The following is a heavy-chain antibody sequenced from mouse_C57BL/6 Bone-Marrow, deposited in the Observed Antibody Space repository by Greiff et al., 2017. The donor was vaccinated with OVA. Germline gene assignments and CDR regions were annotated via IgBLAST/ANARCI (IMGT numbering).Heavy chain of an antibody. D-gene: IGHD4-1*01. CDR3: TREWTGSWYFDV. J-gene: IGHJ1*03. CDR2: ISSGGDYI. Sequence: EVKVEESGEGLVKPGGSLKLSCAASGFTFSSYAMSWVRQTPEKRLEWVAYISSGGDYIYYADTVKGRFTITRDNARNTLYLQMSSLKSEDTAMYYCTREWTGSWYFDVWGTGTTVTVSS. CDR1: GFTFSSYA. V-gene: IGHV5-9-1*02.